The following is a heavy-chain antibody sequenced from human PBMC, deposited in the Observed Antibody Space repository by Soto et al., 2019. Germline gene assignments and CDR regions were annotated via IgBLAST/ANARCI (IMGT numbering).Heavy chain of an antibody. CDR2: IYYSGST. V-gene: IGHV4-30-4*01. CDR1: GGSISSGDYY. J-gene: IGHJ4*02. CDR3: ARGDYSNYREYYFDY. Sequence: QVQLQESGPGLVKPSQTLSLTCTVSGGSISSGDYYWSWIRQPPGKGLEWIGYIYYSGSTYYNPALKSRVTISVDTSKNQFSLKLSSVTAADTAVYYCARGDYSNYREYYFDYWGQGTLVTVSS. D-gene: IGHD4-4*01.